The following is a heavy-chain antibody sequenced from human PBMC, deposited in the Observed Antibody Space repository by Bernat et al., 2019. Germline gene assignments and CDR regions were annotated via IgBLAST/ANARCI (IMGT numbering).Heavy chain of an antibody. V-gene: IGHV3-15*07. J-gene: IGHJ3*02. CDR2: IKSKTDGGTT. CDR1: GFTFSNAW. Sequence: EVQLMESGGGLVKPGGSLRLSCAASGFTFSNAWMNWVRQAPGKGLEWVGRIKSKTDGGTTDYAAPVKGRFTISRDDSKNTLYLQMNSLKTEDTAVYYCTTDIAAAGNLDAFDIWGQGTMVTVSS. D-gene: IGHD6-13*01. CDR3: TTDIAAAGNLDAFDI.